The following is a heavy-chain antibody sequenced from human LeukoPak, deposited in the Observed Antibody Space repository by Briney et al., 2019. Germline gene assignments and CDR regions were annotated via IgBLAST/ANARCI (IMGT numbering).Heavy chain of an antibody. CDR3: VRQFAS. Sequence: PGGSLRHSCAASGFTSGDHIMNWVRQLPGKRLEWVAYVSGSGSTVYYADSVKGRFTVSRDNGKSSLYLQMNSLRVEDTALYYCVRQFASWGQGTLVTVSS. CDR2: VSGSGSTV. V-gene: IGHV3-48*01. CDR1: GFTSGDHI. J-gene: IGHJ4*02.